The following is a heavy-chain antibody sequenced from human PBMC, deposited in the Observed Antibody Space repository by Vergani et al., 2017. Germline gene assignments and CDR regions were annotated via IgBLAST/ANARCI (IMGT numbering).Heavy chain of an antibody. J-gene: IGHJ6*03. Sequence: QVQLVQSGAEVKKPGASVKVSCKASGYTFTGYYMHWVRQAPGQGLEWMGWINPNSGGTNYAQKFQGWVTMTRDTAISTAYMELSMLRSDDTAVYYCARGITMVRGDYYYYMDVWGKGTTVTVSS. D-gene: IGHD3-10*01. CDR3: ARGITMVRGDYYYYMDV. V-gene: IGHV1-2*04. CDR1: GYTFTGYY. CDR2: INPNSGGT.